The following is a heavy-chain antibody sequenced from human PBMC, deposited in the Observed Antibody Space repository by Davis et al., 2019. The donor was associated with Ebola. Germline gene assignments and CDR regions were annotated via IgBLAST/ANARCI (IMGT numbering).Heavy chain of an antibody. CDR2: IYYSGST. Sequence: SETLSLTCTVSGGSISSYYWSWIRQPPGKGLEWIGYIYYSGSTNYNPSLKSRVTITVDTSKNQFSLKLSSVTAADTAVYYCARGKYYYGMDVWGQGTTVTVSS. CDR3: ARGKYYYGMDV. V-gene: IGHV4-59*01. J-gene: IGHJ6*02. CDR1: GGSISSYY.